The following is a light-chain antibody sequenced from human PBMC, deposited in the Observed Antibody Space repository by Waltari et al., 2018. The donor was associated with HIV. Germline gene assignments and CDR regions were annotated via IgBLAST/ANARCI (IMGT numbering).Light chain of an antibody. CDR3: QQYYSTPPT. CDR2: WAS. CDR1: QSVLYSSNNKNY. Sequence: DIVMTQSPDSLAVSLGERATIHCKSSQSVLYSSNNKNYLAWYQQKPGQPPKLLIYWASTRESGVPDRFSGSGSETDFTLTISSLQAEDVAVYYCQQYYSTPPTFGGGTKVEIK. V-gene: IGKV4-1*01. J-gene: IGKJ4*01.